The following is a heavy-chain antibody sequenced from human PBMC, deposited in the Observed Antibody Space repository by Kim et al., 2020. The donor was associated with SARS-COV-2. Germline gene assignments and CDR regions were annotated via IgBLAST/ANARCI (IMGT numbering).Heavy chain of an antibody. CDR3: ASGISMVQGGEFDY. D-gene: IGHD3-10*01. V-gene: IGHV7-4-1*02. CDR2: IHTKTGIP. J-gene: IGHJ4*02. Sequence: ASVKVSCKAAGYTFTNYARNWVRQAPGQGLEWMGWIHTKTGIPTYAHGFTGRFVFSLDTSVSTALLQISSLKAEDTAVYYCASGISMVQGGEFDYWGQGT. CDR1: GYTFTNYA.